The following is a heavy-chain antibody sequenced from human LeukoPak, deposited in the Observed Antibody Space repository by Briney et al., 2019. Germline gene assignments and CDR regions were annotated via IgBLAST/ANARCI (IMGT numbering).Heavy chain of an antibody. CDR1: GFTLSNYW. Sequence: GGSLRLSCAASGFTLSNYWMSWVHQAPGKGLEWVANIKEDGSQKFYVDSVKGRFTISRDNAKNSLYLHMNSLRAEDTAVYYCAREKILTTYSAFDFWGQGTLVTVSS. V-gene: IGHV3-7*01. CDR3: AREKILTTYSAFDF. J-gene: IGHJ3*01. D-gene: IGHD3-9*01. CDR2: IKEDGSQK.